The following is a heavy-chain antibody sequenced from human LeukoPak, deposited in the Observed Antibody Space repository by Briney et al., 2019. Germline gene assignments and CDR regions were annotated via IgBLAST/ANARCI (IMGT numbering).Heavy chain of an antibody. Sequence: GASVKVSCKASGYAFSGYYIHWVRQAPGQGPEWMGWISPNNGGTNYAQKFQGWGTMTRDTSISTAYMELSRLTSNVTAVYYCARSKLGEVAAKFDTWGQGTLVTVSS. CDR1: GYAFSGYY. CDR3: ARSKLGEVAAKFDT. CDR2: ISPNNGGT. D-gene: IGHD3-16*01. J-gene: IGHJ5*02. V-gene: IGHV1-2*04.